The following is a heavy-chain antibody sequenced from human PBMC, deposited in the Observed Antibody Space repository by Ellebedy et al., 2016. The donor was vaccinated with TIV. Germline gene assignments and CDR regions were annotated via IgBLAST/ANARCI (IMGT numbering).Heavy chain of an antibody. CDR1: GYTFSSYY. CDR3: ARETPYPVGPSYDTFDI. J-gene: IGHJ3*02. V-gene: IGHV1-46*01. Sequence: AASVKVSCKASGYTFSSYYMHWVRQAPGQGLEWMGVINPSGGSTSYAQKLQGRVTMTRDTSTSTAYMELSRLRSDDTAVYYCARETPYPVGPSYDTFDIWGQGTLVTVSS. D-gene: IGHD2-2*01. CDR2: INPSGGST.